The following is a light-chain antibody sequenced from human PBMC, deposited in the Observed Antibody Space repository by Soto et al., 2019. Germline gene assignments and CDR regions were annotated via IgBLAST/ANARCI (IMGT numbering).Light chain of an antibody. V-gene: IGKV1-27*01. CDR1: QDIGHS. CDR3: QKYDSAPLT. Sequence: DIQMMHPPSSLSAYVGDRVTFTCRASQDIGHSLAWYQQKPGKPIQLLIYGASTLHSGVPSRFSGSGSGTDFTLTISSLQPEDVATYYCQKYDSAPLTFGGGTKVDIK. CDR2: GAS. J-gene: IGKJ4*01.